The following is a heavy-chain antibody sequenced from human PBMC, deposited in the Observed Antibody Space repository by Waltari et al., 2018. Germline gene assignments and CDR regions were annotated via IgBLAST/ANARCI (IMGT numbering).Heavy chain of an antibody. CDR3: ARDIGGYALDY. CDR2: IKSDGSST. J-gene: IGHJ3*01. CDR1: GFTFSSYW. D-gene: IGHD5-18*01. V-gene: IGHV3-74*01. Sequence: ELQLEESGGGPVQPGGSLRLSCAASGFTFSSYWMHWVRQFPGKGLLWVSRIKSDGSSTTYADSVKGRFTISRDNAKDTLYLQMNSLRAEDTALYYCARDIGGYALDYWGQGTMVIVSS.